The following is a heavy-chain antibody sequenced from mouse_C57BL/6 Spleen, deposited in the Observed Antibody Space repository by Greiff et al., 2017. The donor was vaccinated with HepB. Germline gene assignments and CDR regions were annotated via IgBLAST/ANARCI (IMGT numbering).Heavy chain of an antibody. D-gene: IGHD2-2*01. CDR1: GFTFSDYY. J-gene: IGHJ4*01. V-gene: IGHV5-16*01. Sequence: DVKLVESEGGLVQPGSSMKLSCTASGFTFSDYYMAWVRQVPEKGLEWVANINYDGSSTYYLDSLKSRFIISRDNAKNILYLQMSSLKSEDTATYYCARDLGYYGYDGAMDYWGQGTSVTVSS. CDR2: INYDGSST. CDR3: ARDLGYYGYDGAMDY.